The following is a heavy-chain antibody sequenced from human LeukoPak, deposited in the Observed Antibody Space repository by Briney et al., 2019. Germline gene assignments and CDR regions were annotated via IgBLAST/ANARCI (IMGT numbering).Heavy chain of an antibody. CDR1: YA. Sequence: YAMHWVRQAPGKGLEWVAVISYDGSNKYYADSVKGRFTISRDNSKNTLYLQMNSLRAEDTAVYYCARVKSVVVAAKMVDYWGQGTLVTVSS. J-gene: IGHJ4*02. V-gene: IGHV3-30-3*01. D-gene: IGHD2-15*01. CDR2: ISYDGSNK. CDR3: ARVKSVVVAAKMVDY.